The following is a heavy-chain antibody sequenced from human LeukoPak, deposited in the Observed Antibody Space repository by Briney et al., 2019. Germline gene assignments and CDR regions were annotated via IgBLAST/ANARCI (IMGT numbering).Heavy chain of an antibody. CDR1: GFTFSSYA. CDR2: ISYEGSNK. CDR3: ARDVDTAMVSYFDY. Sequence: GGSLRLSCAVSGFTFSSYAMHWVRLAPGKGLEWVAVISYEGSNKYYADSVKGRFTISRDNSKNTLYLQMNSLRAEDTAVYYCARDVDTAMVSYFDYWGQGTLVTVSS. V-gene: IGHV3-30-3*01. D-gene: IGHD5-18*01. J-gene: IGHJ4*02.